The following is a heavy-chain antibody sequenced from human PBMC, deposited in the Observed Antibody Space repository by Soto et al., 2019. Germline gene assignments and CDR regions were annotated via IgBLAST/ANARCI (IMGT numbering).Heavy chain of an antibody. J-gene: IGHJ4*02. CDR2: ISSSGSTI. V-gene: IGHV3-48*03. CDR3: ARDNQYYYGSGSYFDY. Sequence: GGSLRLSCAASGFTFSSYEMNWVRQAPGKGLEWVSYISSSGSTIYYADSVKGRFTISRDNAKNSLYLQMNSLRAEDTAVYYCARDNQYYYGSGSYFDYWGQGTLVTVSS. CDR1: GFTFSSYE. D-gene: IGHD3-10*01.